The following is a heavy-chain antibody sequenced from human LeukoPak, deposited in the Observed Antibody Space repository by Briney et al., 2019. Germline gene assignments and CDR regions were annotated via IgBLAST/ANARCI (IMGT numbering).Heavy chain of an antibody. J-gene: IGHJ4*02. Sequence: GGSLRLSCAASGFTFSSYGMHWVRQAPGKGLEWVAFIRYDGSNKYYADSVKGRFTISRDNSKNTLYLQMNSLRAEDTAVYYCARDFGGYDSSGYYYDYWGQGTLVTVSS. CDR2: IRYDGSNK. V-gene: IGHV3-30*02. CDR1: GFTFSSYG. D-gene: IGHD3-22*01. CDR3: ARDFGGYDSSGYYYDY.